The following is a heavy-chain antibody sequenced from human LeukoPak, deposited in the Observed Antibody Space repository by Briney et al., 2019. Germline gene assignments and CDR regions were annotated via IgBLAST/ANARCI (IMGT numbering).Heavy chain of an antibody. CDR2: IHYSGST. J-gene: IGHJ3*01. V-gene: IGHV4-59*08. CDR3: ARHLDWDSGGDAFDF. D-gene: IGHD3/OR15-3a*01. Sequence: SETLSLTCTVPGVPISSYYWSWIRQPPGKGLEWIGYIHYSGSTRNYPSLESRVTISVDTSKNQFSLKLTSVTAADTAMYYCARHLDWDSGGDAFDFWGQGTMVTASS. CDR1: GVPISSYY.